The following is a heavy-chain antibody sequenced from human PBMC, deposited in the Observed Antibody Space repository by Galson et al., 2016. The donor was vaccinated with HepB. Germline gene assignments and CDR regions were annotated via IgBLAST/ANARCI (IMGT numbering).Heavy chain of an antibody. Sequence: SVKVSCKASGGTFSSFAINWVRQAPGQGLEWMGSFIPVLNTTNYAQKFQGGLTMTADTSTNTAYMELSSLRTDDTAVYYCAKPQALWGQGANNWFDSWGQGTLVTVSS. CDR1: GGTFSSFA. CDR3: AKPQALWGQGANNWFDS. CDR2: FIPVLNTT. J-gene: IGHJ5*01. V-gene: IGHV1-69*06. D-gene: IGHD1-14*01.